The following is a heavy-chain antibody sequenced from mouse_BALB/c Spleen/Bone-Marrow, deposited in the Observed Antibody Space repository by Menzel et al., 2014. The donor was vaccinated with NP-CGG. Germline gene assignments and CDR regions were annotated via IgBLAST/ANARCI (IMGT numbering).Heavy chain of an antibody. CDR1: GYTFTSYW. V-gene: IGHV1-69*02. CDR3: ARGGNGYVGYWDFDV. J-gene: IGHJ1*01. Sequence: QVQLQQPGAELVKPGASVKMSCKASGYTFTSYWMHWVKQRPGQGLEWIGEIDPSDSYTNYNQKFKGKATLTVDKSSSTAYMQLSSLKSEDSAVYYCARGGNGYVGYWDFDVWGAGTTVTVSS. CDR2: IDPSDSYT. D-gene: IGHD2-2*01.